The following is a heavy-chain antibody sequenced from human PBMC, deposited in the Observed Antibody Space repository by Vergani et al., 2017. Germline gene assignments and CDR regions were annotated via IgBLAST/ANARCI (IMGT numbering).Heavy chain of an antibody. J-gene: IGHJ3*02. D-gene: IGHD5-24*01. Sequence: QVQLVESGGGLVKPGGSLRLSCAASGFSFSDHYMTWIRQAPGKGLEWVSYISNSGNTIEYADSVKGLFSISRDNAKSSLFLQMDSLRAEDTAVYYCARDHRDYNNYPGTFDIWGQGSMVTVSS. CDR1: GFSFSDHY. CDR3: ARDHRDYNNYPGTFDI. V-gene: IGHV3-11*01. CDR2: ISNSGNTI.